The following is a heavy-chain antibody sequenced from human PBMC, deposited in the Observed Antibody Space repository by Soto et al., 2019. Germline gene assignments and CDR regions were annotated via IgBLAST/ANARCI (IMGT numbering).Heavy chain of an antibody. CDR2: IIPIFGTA. J-gene: IGHJ6*02. V-gene: IGHV1-69*13. CDR1: GGTFSSYA. CDR3: ARGYCSGGNCYSGMDV. Sequence: SVKVSCKASGGTFSSYAISWVRQAPGQGLEWMGGIIPIFGTANYAQKFQGRVTITADESTSTAYMELSSLRSEDTAVYYCARGYCSGGNCYSGMDVWGQGTMVTVSS. D-gene: IGHD2-15*01.